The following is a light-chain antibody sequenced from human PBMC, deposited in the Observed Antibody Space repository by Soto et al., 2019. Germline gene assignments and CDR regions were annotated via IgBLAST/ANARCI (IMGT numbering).Light chain of an antibody. J-gene: IGKJ1*01. CDR2: GAS. V-gene: IGKV3-20*01. Sequence: IVLTQSPGTLSLSPGERATLSCRASQSVSSSYLAWYQQKPGRAPRLLIYGASSRATGIPDRFSGSGSGTDFTLTISRLEPEDFALYYCQQYGSSLWTFGQGTKVEIK. CDR3: QQYGSSLWT. CDR1: QSVSSSY.